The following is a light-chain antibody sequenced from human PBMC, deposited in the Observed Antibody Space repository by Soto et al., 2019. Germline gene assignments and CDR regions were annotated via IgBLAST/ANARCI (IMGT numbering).Light chain of an antibody. CDR1: NSNIGAGYD. CDR3: QSYDSILSGNV. CDR2: NDI. V-gene: IGLV1-40*01. J-gene: IGLJ1*01. Sequence: QSVLTQPPSVSGAPGLRVTISCTGSNSNIGAGYDVHWYQQLPGTAPKLLIYNDIKRPSGVPDRFSGSKSGTSASLAITGLQAEDEADYYCQSYDSILSGNVFGPGTKSPS.